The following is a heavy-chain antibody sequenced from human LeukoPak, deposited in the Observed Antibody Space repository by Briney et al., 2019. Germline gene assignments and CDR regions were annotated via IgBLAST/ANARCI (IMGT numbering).Heavy chain of an antibody. CDR2: IIPIFGTA. V-gene: IGHV1-69*05. Sequence: SVKVSCKASGGTFSSCAISWVRQAPGQGLEWMGGIIPIFGTANYAQKFQGRVTITTDESTSTGYMELSSLRSEDTAVYYCARDFSRYCSGGSCYSDMGYWGQGTLVTVSS. D-gene: IGHD2-15*01. CDR3: ARDFSRYCSGGSCYSDMGY. CDR1: GGTFSSCA. J-gene: IGHJ4*02.